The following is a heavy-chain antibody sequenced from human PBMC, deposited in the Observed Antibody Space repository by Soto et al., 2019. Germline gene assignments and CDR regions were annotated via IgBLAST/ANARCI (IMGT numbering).Heavy chain of an antibody. D-gene: IGHD4-17*01. J-gene: IGHJ4*02. CDR2: IYYSGST. V-gene: IGHV4-31*03. Sequence: QVQLQESGPGLVKPSQTLSLTCTVSGGSISSGGYYWSWMRQHPGKGLEWIGYIYYSGSTYYNPSLKSRVTISVDTSKNQFSLKLSSVTAADTAVYYSARVQENGDYLTNFDYWGQGTLVTVSS. CDR3: ARVQENGDYLTNFDY. CDR1: GGSISSGGYY.